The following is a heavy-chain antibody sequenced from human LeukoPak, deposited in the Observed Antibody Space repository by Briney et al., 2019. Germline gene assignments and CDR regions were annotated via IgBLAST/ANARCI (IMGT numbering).Heavy chain of an antibody. D-gene: IGHD3-10*01. CDR3: ARDIGDYVLLWGRNWFDP. V-gene: IGHV1-46*01. Sequence: ASVKVSCKAFGYTFTSNYMHWVRQAPGQGPEWMGVISPSGGSTTYAQKFQGRVTLTRDMSTSTDYLELSSLRSEDTAVYYCARDIGDYVLLWGRNWFDPWGQGTLVTVSS. J-gene: IGHJ5*02. CDR2: ISPSGGST. CDR1: GYTFTSNY.